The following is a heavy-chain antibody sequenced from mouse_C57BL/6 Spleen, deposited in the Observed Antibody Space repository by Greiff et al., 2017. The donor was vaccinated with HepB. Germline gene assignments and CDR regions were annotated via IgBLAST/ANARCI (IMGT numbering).Heavy chain of an antibody. CDR1: GYTFTSYW. J-gene: IGHJ2*01. CDR2: IHPNSGST. CDR3: ARRAPGTFDY. Sequence: VKLQQPGAELVKPGASVKLSCKASGYTFTSYWMHWVKQRPGQGLEWIGMIHPNSGSTNYNEKFKSKATLTVDKSSSTAYMQLSSLTSEDSAVYYCARRAPGTFDYWGQGTTLTVSS. V-gene: IGHV1-64*01. D-gene: IGHD3-1*01.